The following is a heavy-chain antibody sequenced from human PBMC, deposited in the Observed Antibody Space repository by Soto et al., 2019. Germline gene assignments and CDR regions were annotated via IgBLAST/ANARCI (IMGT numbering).Heavy chain of an antibody. CDR1: GGSIRSYY. CDR2: IYYSGST. V-gene: IGHV4-59*08. CDR3: ARLGGYYQSFDY. D-gene: IGHD3-22*01. Sequence: SETLSLTCTVSGGSIRSYYWSWIRQPPGKGMEWIGYIYYSGSTKYNPSLKSRVTISVDSSKNQFSLKLDSVTAADTAVYYCARLGGYYQSFDYRGQGTLVTFSS. J-gene: IGHJ4*02.